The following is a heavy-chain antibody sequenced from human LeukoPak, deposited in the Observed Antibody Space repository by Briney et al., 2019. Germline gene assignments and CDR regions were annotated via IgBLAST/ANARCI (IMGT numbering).Heavy chain of an antibody. J-gene: IGHJ4*02. D-gene: IGHD6-19*01. Sequence: GGSLRLSCAASGFTFSSYWMNWVRQAPGEGLEWVANIKQDGSGKDYVDSVKGRFTISRDNAKNSLYLQMNSLRAEDTAVYYCARVSSLAVAGFFDYWGQGILVTVSS. CDR2: IKQDGSGK. V-gene: IGHV3-7*01. CDR1: GFTFSSYW. CDR3: ARVSSLAVAGFFDY.